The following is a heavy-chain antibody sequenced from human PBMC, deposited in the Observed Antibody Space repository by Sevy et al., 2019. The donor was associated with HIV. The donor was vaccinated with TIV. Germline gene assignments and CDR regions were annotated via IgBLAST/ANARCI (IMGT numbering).Heavy chain of an antibody. Sequence: GESLKISCAASGFTFNYAWMSWVRQAPGKGLEWVGRIKSKTDGGTADYAAHVKGRFTISRDDSENTLYLQMNSLKTEDTAVYYCASVVNNDFWDGHVNYYGLDVWGQGTTVTVSS. CDR2: IKSKTDGGTA. J-gene: IGHJ6*02. CDR1: GFTFNYAW. CDR3: ASVVNNDFWDGHVNYYGLDV. D-gene: IGHD3-3*01. V-gene: IGHV3-15*01.